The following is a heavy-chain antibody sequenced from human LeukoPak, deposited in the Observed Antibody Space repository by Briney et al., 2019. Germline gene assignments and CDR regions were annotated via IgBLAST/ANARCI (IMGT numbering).Heavy chain of an antibody. J-gene: IGHJ4*02. CDR1: GGTFSSYA. D-gene: IGHD3-22*01. CDR2: IIPFFGTA. V-gene: IGHV1-69*13. Sequence: ASVTVSCKASGGTFSSYAISWVRQAPGQGLEWMGGIIPFFGTANYAQKFQGRVTTTADESTSTAYMELSSLRSEDTAVYYCASTRGYYDSSGYYFDYWGQGTLVTVSS. CDR3: ASTRGYYDSSGYYFDY.